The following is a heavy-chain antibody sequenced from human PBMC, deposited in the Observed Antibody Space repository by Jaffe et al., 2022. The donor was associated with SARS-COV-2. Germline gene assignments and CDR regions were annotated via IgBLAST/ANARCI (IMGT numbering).Heavy chain of an antibody. Sequence: QVTLKESGPVLVKPTETLTLTCTVSGFSLSNARMGVSWIRQPPGKALEWLAHIFSNDEKSYSTSLKSRLTISKDTSKSQVVLTMTNMDPVDTATYYCARIFARRSTGLYYYYYMDVWGKGTTVTVSS. J-gene: IGHJ6*03. CDR2: IFSNDEK. CDR1: GFSLSNARMG. V-gene: IGHV2-26*01. D-gene: IGHD3-9*01. CDR3: ARIFARRSTGLYYYYYMDV.